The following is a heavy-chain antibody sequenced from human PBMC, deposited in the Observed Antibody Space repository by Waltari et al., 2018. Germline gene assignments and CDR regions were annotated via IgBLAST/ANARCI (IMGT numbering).Heavy chain of an antibody. CDR3: ARRGGGEGFDY. CDR2: ICPWSSET. D-gene: IGHD3-16*01. J-gene: IGHJ4*01. V-gene: IGHV5-51*03. CDR1: GYSFTSYW. Sequence: EVQLVQSGAEVKKPGESLKISCKGSGYSFTSYWIGWVRQMPGKGLEWMGRICPWSSETRYRPSVQGQVTIPADKYIRTANLQWRSRKAAATAMYYGARRGGGEGFDYWGHGTLVTVSS.